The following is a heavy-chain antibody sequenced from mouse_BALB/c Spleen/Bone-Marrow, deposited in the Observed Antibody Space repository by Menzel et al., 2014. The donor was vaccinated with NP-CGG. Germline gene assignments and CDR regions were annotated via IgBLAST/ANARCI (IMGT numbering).Heavy chain of an antibody. CDR2: INPYNDGT. Sequence: EVQPVESGPELVKPGASVKMSCKASGYTFTSYVMHWVKQKPGQGLEWIGYINPYNDGTKYNEKFKGKATLTSDKSSSTAYMELSSLTSEDSAVYYCARTSTSLLRPFAYWGQGTLVTVSA. CDR3: ARTSTSLLRPFAY. J-gene: IGHJ3*01. V-gene: IGHV1-14*01. D-gene: IGHD1-2*01. CDR1: GYTFTSYV.